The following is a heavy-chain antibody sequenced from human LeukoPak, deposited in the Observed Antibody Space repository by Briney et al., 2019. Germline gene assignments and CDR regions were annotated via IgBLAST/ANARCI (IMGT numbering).Heavy chain of an antibody. V-gene: IGHV3-7*01. Sequence: PGGSLRLSCAASGFTFSSYWMSWVRQAPGKGLEWVANIKQDGSEKYYVDSVKGRFTISRDNAKNSLYLQMNSLRAEDTAVYYCARAPTGYYDFWSGYYLSFRHPMDVWGRGTTVTVSS. CDR3: ARAPTGYYDFWSGYYLSFRHPMDV. CDR2: IKQDGSEK. J-gene: IGHJ6*04. CDR1: GFTFSSYW. D-gene: IGHD3-3*01.